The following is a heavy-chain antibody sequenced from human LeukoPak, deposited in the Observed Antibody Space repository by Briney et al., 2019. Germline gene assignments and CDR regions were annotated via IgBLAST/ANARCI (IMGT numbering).Heavy chain of an antibody. J-gene: IGHJ4*02. D-gene: IGHD6-19*01. CDR1: GGSFSGDF. CDR3: ASQGYSSGWYKGRDY. CDR2: INHSGST. V-gene: IGHV4-34*01. Sequence: SETLSLTCAVYGGSFSGDFWSWIRQSPGKGLEWIGEINHSGSTNYNPSLKSRVAISVDTSKNQFSLKPSSVTAADTAVYYCASQGYSSGWYKGRDYWGQGTLVTVSS.